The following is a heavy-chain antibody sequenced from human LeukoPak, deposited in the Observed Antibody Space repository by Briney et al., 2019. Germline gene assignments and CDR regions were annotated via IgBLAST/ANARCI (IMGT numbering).Heavy chain of an antibody. CDR2: ISSSSSTI. CDR1: GFTFSSYS. D-gene: IGHD6-25*01. J-gene: IGHJ3*02. CDR3: ARVGIAAPADAFDI. V-gene: IGHV3-48*04. Sequence: GGSLRLSCAASGFTFSSYSMNWVRQAPGKGLEWVSYISSSSSTIYYADSVKGRFTISRDNAKNSLYLQMNSLRAEDTAVYYCARVGIAAPADAFDIWGQGTMVTVSS.